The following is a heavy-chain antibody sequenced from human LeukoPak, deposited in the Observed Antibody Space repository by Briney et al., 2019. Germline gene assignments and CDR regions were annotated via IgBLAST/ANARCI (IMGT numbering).Heavy chain of an antibody. CDR3: ARGGYGSGSYSLAGNAFDI. D-gene: IGHD3-10*01. CDR2: ISSNGGST. CDR1: GFTFSSYA. Sequence: GRSLRLSCAASGFTFSSYAMHWVRQAPGKGLEYVSAISSNGGSTYYANSVKGRFTISRDNSKNTLYLQMGSLRAEDMAVYYCARGGYGSGSYSLAGNAFDIWGQGTMVTVSS. V-gene: IGHV3-64*01. J-gene: IGHJ3*02.